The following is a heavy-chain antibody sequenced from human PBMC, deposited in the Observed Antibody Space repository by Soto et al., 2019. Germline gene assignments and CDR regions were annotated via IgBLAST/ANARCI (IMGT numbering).Heavy chain of an antibody. CDR2: IYPGDSDT. D-gene: IGHD6-6*01. CDR1: GYSFTTYW. J-gene: IGHJ3*02. Sequence: ESLHISCQGSGYSFTTYWIGWVRQMPGKGLEWMGIIYPGDSDTRYSPSFQGQVTTSADKSISTAYLQWSSLKASDTAMYYCARPPQLGSFHIWGQGTMVTVS. V-gene: IGHV5-51*01. CDR3: ARPPQLGSFHI.